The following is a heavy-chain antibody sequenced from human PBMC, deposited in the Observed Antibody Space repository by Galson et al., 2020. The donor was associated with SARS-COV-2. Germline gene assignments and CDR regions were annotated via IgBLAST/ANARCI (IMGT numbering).Heavy chain of an antibody. CDR1: GFTFSSYD. Sequence: GGSLRLSCAASGFTFSSYDMHWVRQATGKGLEWVSAIGTAGDTYYPGSVKGRFTISRENAKNSLYLQMNSLRAGDTAVYYCARGDIVVVPAAMGASYYYYYYLDVWGKGTTVTVSS. CDR3: ARGDIVVVPAAMGASYYYYYYLDV. J-gene: IGHJ6*03. CDR2: IGTAGDT. V-gene: IGHV3-13*01. D-gene: IGHD2-2*01.